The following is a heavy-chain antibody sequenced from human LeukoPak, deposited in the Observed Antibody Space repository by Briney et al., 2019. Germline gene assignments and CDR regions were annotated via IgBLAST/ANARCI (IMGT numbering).Heavy chain of an antibody. CDR2: IPYDGSNK. CDR3: ARGYCSSTSCFDP. V-gene: IGHV3-30*01. J-gene: IGHJ5*02. D-gene: IGHD2-2*01. Sequence: GGTLRLFYAASGFTFRSYDKHGAREARAKGREYVTVIPYDGSNKYYADSVKGRFTISRDNSKNTLYLQMNSLRAEDTAVYYCARGYCSSTSCFDPWGQGTLVTVSS. CDR1: GFTFRSYD.